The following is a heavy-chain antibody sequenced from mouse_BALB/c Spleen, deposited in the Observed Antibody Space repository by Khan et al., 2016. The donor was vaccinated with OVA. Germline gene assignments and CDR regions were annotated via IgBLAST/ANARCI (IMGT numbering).Heavy chain of an antibody. V-gene: IGHV3-2*02. D-gene: IGHD4-1*01. CDR2: ISYSGST. CDR3: SSELGRYYALDY. CDR1: DYSITSDYA. J-gene: IGHJ4*01. Sequence: EVQLQESGPGLVKPSQSLSLTCTVTDYSITSDYAWNWIRQFPGNKLEWMGYISYSGSTTYNPSLKSRISITRDTSKDQLFMQLKSVNSEDTATYYLSSELGRYYALDYWGQGTSVTVSS.